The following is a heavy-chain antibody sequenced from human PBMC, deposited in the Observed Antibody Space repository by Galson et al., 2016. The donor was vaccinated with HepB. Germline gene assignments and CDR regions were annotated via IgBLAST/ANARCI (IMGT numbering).Heavy chain of an antibody. CDR3: ASQSGWFGEFFSS. V-gene: IGHV4-39*07. CDR1: GDSISNSPNYY. D-gene: IGHD3-10*01. Sequence: ETLSLTCTVSGDSISNSPNYYWGWIRQTPGKGLQWIASIYYTGTTYYSPSLKSRVTISVATSKNQFSLPLNSVTAADTAVYYCASQSGWFGEFFSSWGQGTMITVSS. CDR2: IYYTGTT. J-gene: IGHJ5*02.